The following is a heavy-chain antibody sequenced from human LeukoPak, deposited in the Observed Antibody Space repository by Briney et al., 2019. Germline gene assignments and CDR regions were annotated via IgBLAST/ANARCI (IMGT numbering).Heavy chain of an antibody. J-gene: IGHJ1*01. CDR3: ARRRNYDSTGYLD. CDR1: GDSISSSSYY. Sequence: TSETLSLTCTISGDSISSSSYYWGWIGQPPGKGLEWIGDIYYRGSTYYNPSLKSRVSISIDTSNNQFSLTLNSVTAADTALYFCARRRNYDSTGYLDWGQGTLVTVSS. V-gene: IGHV4-39*01. D-gene: IGHD3-22*01. CDR2: IYYRGST.